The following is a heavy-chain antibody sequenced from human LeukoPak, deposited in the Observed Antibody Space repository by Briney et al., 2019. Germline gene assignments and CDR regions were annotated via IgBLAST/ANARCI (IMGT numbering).Heavy chain of an antibody. V-gene: IGHV3-23*01. CDR3: AKWGDYDVLTGYYVSDY. CDR2: ITGSGGNT. J-gene: IGHJ4*02. D-gene: IGHD3-9*01. Sequence: PGGSLRLSCAASGFTFSNYAMSWVRQAPGKGLEWVSAITGSGGNTYYADSVKGRFIISRDNSKNTVFLQMNSLRAEDTAVYYCAKWGDYDVLTGYYVSDYWGQGTLVTVSS. CDR1: GFTFSNYA.